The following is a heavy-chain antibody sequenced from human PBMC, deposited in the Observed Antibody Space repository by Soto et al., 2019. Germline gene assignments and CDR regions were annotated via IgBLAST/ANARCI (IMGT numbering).Heavy chain of an antibody. CDR1: GFTFSSYA. CDR2: ISDSGSST. V-gene: IGHV3-23*01. Sequence: GGSLRLSCAASGFTFSSYAMSWVRQAPGKGLEWVSGISDSGSSTYYADSVKGRFTISRDNSKNTLYLQMNSLRAEDTAVYYCAKYMIVVVPSDGMDVWGQGTTVTVSS. D-gene: IGHD3-22*01. CDR3: AKYMIVVVPSDGMDV. J-gene: IGHJ6*02.